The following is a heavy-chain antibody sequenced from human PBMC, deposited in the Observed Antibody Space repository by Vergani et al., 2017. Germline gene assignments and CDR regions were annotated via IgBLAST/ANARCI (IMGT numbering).Heavy chain of an antibody. CDR2: IYYIGST. D-gene: IGHD6-19*01. CDR3: ARHSTVEWLVKLGWIDP. Sequence: QLQLQESGPGLVKPSATLSLTCSVSGASIRSSNYYWGWIRQPPGKGLEWIASIYYIGSTYYNPSLKSRVTISVDTSKNQFSLKLSPVTAADTAVYFCARHSTVEWLVKLGWIDPWGQGILVTVSS. J-gene: IGHJ5*02. CDR1: GASIRSSNYY. V-gene: IGHV4-39*01.